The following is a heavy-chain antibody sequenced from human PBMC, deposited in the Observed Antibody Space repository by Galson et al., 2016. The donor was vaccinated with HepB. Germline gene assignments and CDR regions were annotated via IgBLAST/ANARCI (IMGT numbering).Heavy chain of an antibody. J-gene: IGHJ4*02. CDR2: IKEDGNEK. CDR3: ARGGFSPGGFFDY. CDR1: GFTFSDYS. Sequence: SLRLSCAASGFTFSDYSMNWVRQAPGKGLEWVASIKEDGNEKDYVDTVQGRFTISRDNTKNSLFLQMDSLRADDTAVYFCARGGFSPGGFFDYWGQGTAVTVSS. D-gene: IGHD3-10*01. V-gene: IGHV3-7*03.